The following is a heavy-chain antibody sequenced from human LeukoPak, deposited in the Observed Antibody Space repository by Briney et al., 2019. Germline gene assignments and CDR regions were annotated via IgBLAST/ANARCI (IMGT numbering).Heavy chain of an antibody. J-gene: IGHJ4*02. CDR3: ARVGKLYDSSGYNDY. D-gene: IGHD3-22*01. V-gene: IGHV1-46*01. Sequence: ASVKVSCKASGYTFTSYYMHWVRQAPGQGLEWMGIINPSGGSTSYAQKFQGRVTMTRDTSTSTVYMELSSLRSEDTAVYYCARVGKLYDSSGYNDYWDQGTLVTVSS. CDR1: GYTFTSYY. CDR2: INPSGGST.